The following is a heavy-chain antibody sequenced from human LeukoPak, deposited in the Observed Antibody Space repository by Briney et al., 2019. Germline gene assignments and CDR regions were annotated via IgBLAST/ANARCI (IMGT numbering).Heavy chain of an antibody. V-gene: IGHV3-7*01. D-gene: IGHD3-3*01. CDR3: ARDIRFQEGYYDFWSGYYIGVDFDY. Sequence: GGSLRLSCAASGFTFSSYWMSWVRQAPGKGLEWVANIKQDGSEKYYVDSVKGRFTISRDNAKNSLYLQMNSLRAEDTAVYYCARDIRFQEGYYDFWSGYYIGVDFDYWGQGTLVTVSS. CDR2: IKQDGSEK. J-gene: IGHJ4*02. CDR1: GFTFSSYW.